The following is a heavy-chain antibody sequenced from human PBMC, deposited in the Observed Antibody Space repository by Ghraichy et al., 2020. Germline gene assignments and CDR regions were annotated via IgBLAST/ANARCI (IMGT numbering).Heavy chain of an antibody. CDR2: ISSSSSTI. V-gene: IGHV3-48*01. J-gene: IGHJ4*02. CDR1: GFTFSSYS. CDR3: AREGCSGGSCYEDY. D-gene: IGHD2-15*01. Sequence: LSLTCAASGFTFSSYSMNWVRQAPGKGLEWVSYISSSSSTIYYADSVTGRFTISRDNAKNSLYLQMNSLGAEDTAVYYCAREGCSGGSCYEDYWGQGSLVTVSS.